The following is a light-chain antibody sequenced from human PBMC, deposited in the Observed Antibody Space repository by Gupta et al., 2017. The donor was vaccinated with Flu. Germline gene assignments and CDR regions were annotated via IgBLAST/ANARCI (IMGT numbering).Light chain of an antibody. Sequence: DIQLNQSPSTLSASVGDRVTITCRASQTIDSWLAWYQKKPGRAPKSLIYKASSLETGVPSRFSGSGSGTEFSLTISSLQPDDFATYYCQQYRSSPWTFGQGTKVEIK. CDR1: QTIDSW. CDR3: QQYRSSPWT. J-gene: IGKJ1*01. V-gene: IGKV1-5*03. CDR2: KAS.